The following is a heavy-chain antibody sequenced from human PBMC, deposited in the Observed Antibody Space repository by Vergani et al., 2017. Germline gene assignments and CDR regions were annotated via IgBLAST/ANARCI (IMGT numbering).Heavy chain of an antibody. D-gene: IGHD3-22*01. CDR1: GGSISSGDYY. V-gene: IGHV4-30-4*08. J-gene: IGHJ3*02. CDR2: IYYSGST. CDR3: ARDISGGYYDSSGYLNAFDI. Sequence: QVQLQESGPGLVKPSQTLSLTCTVSGGSISSGDYYWSWIRQPPGKGLEWIGYIYYSGSTYYNPPLKSRVTISVDTSKNQFSLKLSSVTAADTAVYYCARDISGGYYDSSGYLNAFDIWGQGTMVTVSS.